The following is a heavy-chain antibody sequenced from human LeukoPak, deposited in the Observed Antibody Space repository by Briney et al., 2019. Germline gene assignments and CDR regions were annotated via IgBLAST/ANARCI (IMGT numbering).Heavy chain of an antibody. D-gene: IGHD4-17*01. CDR2: INHSGST. J-gene: IGHJ5*02. CDR3: ARRRSVSFYGPLSWFDP. V-gene: IGHV4-34*01. CDR1: GGSFSGYY. Sequence: SETLSRTCAVYGGSFSGYYWSWIRQPPGKGLEWIGEINHSGSTNYNPSLKSRVTISVDTSKNQFSLKLNSVTAADTAVYYCARRRSVSFYGPLSWFDPWGQGTLVTVSS.